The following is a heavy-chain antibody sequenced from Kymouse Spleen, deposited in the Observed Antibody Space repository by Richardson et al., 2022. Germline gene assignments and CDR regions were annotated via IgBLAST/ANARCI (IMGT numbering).Heavy chain of an antibody. D-gene: IGHD1-7*01. Sequence: EVQLVESGGGLVQPGGSLRLSCAASGFTFSSYDMHWVRQATGKGLEWVSAIGTAGDTYYPGSVKGRFTISRENAKNSLYLQMNSLRAGDTAVYYCARGSELELLFDYWGQGTLVTVSS. V-gene: IGHV3-13*01. J-gene: IGHJ4*02. CDR3: ARGSELELLFDY. CDR2: IGTAGDT. CDR1: GFTFSSYD.